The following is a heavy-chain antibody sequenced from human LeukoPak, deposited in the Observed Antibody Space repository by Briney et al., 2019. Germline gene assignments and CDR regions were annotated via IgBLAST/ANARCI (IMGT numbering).Heavy chain of an antibody. CDR3: ARGSVRPYDYVWGSYRDAFDY. V-gene: IGHV4-34*01. CDR1: GGSFSGYY. J-gene: IGHJ4*02. CDR2: INHSGST. Sequence: SETLSLTCAVYGGSFSGYYWSWIRQPPGKGLEWIGEINHSGSTNYNPSLKSRVTISVDTSENQFSLKLSSVTAADTAVYYCARGSVRPYDYVWGSYRDAFDYWGQGTLVTVSS. D-gene: IGHD3-16*02.